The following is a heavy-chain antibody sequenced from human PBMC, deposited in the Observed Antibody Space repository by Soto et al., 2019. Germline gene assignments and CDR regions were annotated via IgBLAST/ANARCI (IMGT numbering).Heavy chain of an antibody. Sequence: QVQLVESGGGVVQPGRSLRLSCAASGFTFSSYGMHWVRQAPGKGLEWVAVIWYDGSNKYYADSVKGSFTTSRDNSKNTLYLQMNSLRAEDTAVYYCARDCAGYSSGWYQRGGFDYWGQGTLVTVSS. J-gene: IGHJ4*02. D-gene: IGHD6-19*01. V-gene: IGHV3-33*01. CDR3: ARDCAGYSSGWYQRGGFDY. CDR2: IWYDGSNK. CDR1: GFTFSSYG.